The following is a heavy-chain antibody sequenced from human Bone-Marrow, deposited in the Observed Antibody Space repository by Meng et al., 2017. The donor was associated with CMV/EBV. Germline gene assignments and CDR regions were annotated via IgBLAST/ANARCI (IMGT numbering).Heavy chain of an antibody. CDR2: INSDGSIT. J-gene: IGHJ5*02. Sequence: GESLKISCAASGFTFSNYWMHWVRQAPGKGLVWVSRINSDGSITNYADSVKGRFTISRDNAQNTLYLQMNSLRAEDTAVYFCARAQFDPWGQGTLVNVSS. CDR3: ARAQFDP. V-gene: IGHV3-74*01. CDR1: GFTFSNYW.